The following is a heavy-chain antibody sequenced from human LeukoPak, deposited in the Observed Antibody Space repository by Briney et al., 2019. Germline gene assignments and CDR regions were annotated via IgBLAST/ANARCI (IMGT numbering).Heavy chain of an antibody. Sequence: SETLSLTCAVSEMSYSAYYWNWIRQSPGKGLEWIGEINYGGSTKYTPSLEGRGTILIDTSKNQFSLKLTSVTAADTAVYYCARGFPPGSGSRGSHAFDVWGQGTMVTVSS. J-gene: IGHJ3*01. CDR1: EMSYSAYY. CDR2: INYGGST. V-gene: IGHV4-34*01. D-gene: IGHD6-19*01. CDR3: ARGFPPGSGSRGSHAFDV.